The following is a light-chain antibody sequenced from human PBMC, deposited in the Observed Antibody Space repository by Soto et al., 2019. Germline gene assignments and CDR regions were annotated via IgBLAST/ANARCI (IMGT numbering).Light chain of an antibody. V-gene: IGLV2-14*01. Sequence: QSVLTQPASVSGSPGQSITISCTGTSSDVGSYNYVSWYQQHPGKAPKLMIYEVSDRPSGISSRFSGSKSGNTASLTISGLQTEDEADYSCSSYTSNNTLVFGGGTKVTVL. CDR2: EVS. J-gene: IGLJ2*01. CDR3: SSYTSNNTLV. CDR1: SSDVGSYNY.